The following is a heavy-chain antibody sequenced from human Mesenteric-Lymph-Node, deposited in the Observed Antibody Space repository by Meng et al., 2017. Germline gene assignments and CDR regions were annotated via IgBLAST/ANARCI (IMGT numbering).Heavy chain of an antibody. Sequence: GGSLRLSCAASGFTFSSYSMNWVRQAPGKGLEWVSSISSSSSYIYYADSVKGRFTISRDNAKNSLYLQMNSLRAEDTAVYYCARYPGSYFSDYWGQGTLVTVSS. J-gene: IGHJ4*02. CDR2: ISSSSSYI. CDR1: GFTFSSYS. V-gene: IGHV3-21*01. D-gene: IGHD1-26*01. CDR3: ARYPGSYFSDY.